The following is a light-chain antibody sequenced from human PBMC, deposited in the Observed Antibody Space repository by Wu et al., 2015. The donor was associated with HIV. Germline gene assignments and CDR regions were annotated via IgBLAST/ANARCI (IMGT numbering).Light chain of an antibody. CDR3: QQLDSYPWT. CDR2: AAS. Sequence: DIQLTQSPSFLSASVGDRVTITCRASQGISSYLAWYQQKPGKAPKVLIYAASTLQSGVPSRFSGRGSGTEFTLTIRSLQPEDFATYYCQQLDSYPWTFGQGTKVEIK. V-gene: IGKV1-9*01. J-gene: IGKJ1*01. CDR1: QGISSY.